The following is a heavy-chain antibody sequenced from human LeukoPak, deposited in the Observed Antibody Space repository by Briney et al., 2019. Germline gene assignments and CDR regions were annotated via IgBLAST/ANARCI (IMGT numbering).Heavy chain of an antibody. J-gene: IGHJ1*01. D-gene: IGHD6-13*01. CDR2: ISGSGGST. CDR3: AKDPPLLAAAGRKYFQH. V-gene: IGHV3-23*01. CDR1: GFTFSSYA. Sequence: GGSLRLSCAASGFTFSSYAMSWVRQAPGKGLEWVSAISGSGGSTYYADSVKGRFTISRDNSKNTLYLQMNSLRAEDTAVYYCAKDPPLLAAAGRKYFQHWGQGTLVTVSS.